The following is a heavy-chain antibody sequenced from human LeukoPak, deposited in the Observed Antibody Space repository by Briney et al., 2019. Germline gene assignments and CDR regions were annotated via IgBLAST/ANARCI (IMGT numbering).Heavy chain of an antibody. CDR1: GFTFDDYA. J-gene: IGHJ5*02. CDR2: ISWNSGSI. CDR3: AKGRDKYQLLSKNWFDP. D-gene: IGHD2-2*01. V-gene: IGHV3-9*01. Sequence: GGSLRLSYAASGFTFDDYAMHWVRQAPGKGLEWVSGISWNSGSIGYADSVKGRFTISRDNAKNSLYLQMNSLRAEDTALYYCAKGRDKYQLLSKNWFDPWGQGTLVTVSS.